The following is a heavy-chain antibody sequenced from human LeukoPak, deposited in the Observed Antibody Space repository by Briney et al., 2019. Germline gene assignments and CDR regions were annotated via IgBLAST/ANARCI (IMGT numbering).Heavy chain of an antibody. CDR2: ISSSGSTI. CDR3: ARITIGSGYAFDI. J-gene: IGHJ3*02. V-gene: IGHV3-11*04. Sequence: PGGSLRLSCAASGFTFSDYYMSWIRQAPGKGLEWVSYISSSGSTIHYADSVKGRFTISRDNAKNSLYLQMNSLRAEDTAAYYCARITIGSGYAFDIWGPGTMVTVSS. CDR1: GFTFSDYY. D-gene: IGHD5-12*01.